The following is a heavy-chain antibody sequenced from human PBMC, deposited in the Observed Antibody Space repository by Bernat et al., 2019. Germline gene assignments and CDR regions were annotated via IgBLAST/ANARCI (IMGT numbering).Heavy chain of an antibody. CDR1: GGTFNNYA. J-gene: IGHJ4*02. CDR3: ARGSSDCSSCSCPYDY. Sequence: QVQLVQSGAEVKKLGSSVKVSCKASGGTFNNYAINWVRQAPGQGLELMVGIIPLVGLPNYAQTFTGRVTITTDHSTSTAYMPLSSLRSADTAAYYCARGSSDCSSCSCPYDYWGQGTLVTVSS. D-gene: IGHD2-2*01. CDR2: IIPLVGLP. V-gene: IGHV1-69*05.